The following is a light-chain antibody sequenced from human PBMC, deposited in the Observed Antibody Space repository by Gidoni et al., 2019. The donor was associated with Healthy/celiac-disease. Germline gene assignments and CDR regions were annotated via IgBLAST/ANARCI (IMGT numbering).Light chain of an antibody. Sequence: DIQMTQSPSSLSASVGDRVTITCQACQDISNYLNWYQQKPGKAPKLLIYDASKLETGVPSRFSGSGSGTDFTFTISSLQPEDIATYYCQQYDNLLLTFXGXTKVEIK. J-gene: IGKJ4*01. V-gene: IGKV1-33*01. CDR1: QDISNY. CDR2: DAS. CDR3: QQYDNLLLT.